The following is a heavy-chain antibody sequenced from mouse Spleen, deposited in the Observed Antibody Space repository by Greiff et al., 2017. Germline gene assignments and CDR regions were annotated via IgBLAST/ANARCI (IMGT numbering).Heavy chain of an antibody. D-gene: IGHD2-2*01. CDR2: IYPGGGYT. J-gene: IGHJ4*01. Sequence: VQLQQSGAELVRPGTSVKISCKASGYTFTNYWLGWVKQRPGHGLEWIGDIYPGGGYTNYNEKFKGKATLTADTSSSTAYMQLSSLTSEDSAVYFCARGDGYDDGYAMDYWGQGTSGTVSS. CDR1: GYTFTNYW. V-gene: IGHV1-63*02. CDR3: ARGDGYDDGYAMDY.